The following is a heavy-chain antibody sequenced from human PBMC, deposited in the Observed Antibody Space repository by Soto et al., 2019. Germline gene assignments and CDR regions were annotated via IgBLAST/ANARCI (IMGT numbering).Heavy chain of an antibody. CDR3: AKVSSSKSSAVPFAS. J-gene: IGHJ4*02. D-gene: IGHD2-2*01. V-gene: IGHV3-30*18. Sequence: QVQLVESGGGMVQPGTSLRLSCAVSGFTFSTYDMHWVRQAPGKGLEWVAVVSYDTAYENYADSVKGRFTISRDNSKNSWYLQMNSLGAEARAVYYCAKVSSSKSSAVPFASWGRGTLVPVSS. CDR2: VSYDTAYE. CDR1: GFTFSTYD.